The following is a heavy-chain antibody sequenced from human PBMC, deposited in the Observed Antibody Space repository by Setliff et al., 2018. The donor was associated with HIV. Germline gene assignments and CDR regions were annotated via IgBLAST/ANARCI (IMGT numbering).Heavy chain of an antibody. CDR2: ISSSSSTI. J-gene: IGHJ3*02. CDR3: ARVGYDYVWGSYAFDI. D-gene: IGHD3-16*01. V-gene: IGHV3-48*01. Sequence: PGGSLRLSCAASGFSFSSYSMNWVRQAPGKGLEWVSYISSSSSTIYYADSVKGRFTISRDNAKNTLYLQMNSLRAEDTAVYYCARVGYDYVWGSYAFDIWGQGTLVTVSS. CDR1: GFSFSSYS.